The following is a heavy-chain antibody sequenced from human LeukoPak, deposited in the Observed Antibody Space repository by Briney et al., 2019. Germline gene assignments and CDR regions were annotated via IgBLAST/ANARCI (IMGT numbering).Heavy chain of an antibody. Sequence: LPGGSLRLSCAASGFTFSSYEMNWVRQAPGKGLEWVSYISSSGSTIYYADSVKGRFTISRDNSKNTLYLQMNSLRAEDTAVYYCAKVAAAIIKEGMARGGALDIWGQGTMVAVSS. CDR3: AKVAAAIIKEGMARGGALDI. V-gene: IGHV3-48*03. J-gene: IGHJ3*02. CDR1: GFTFSSYE. CDR2: ISSSGSTI. D-gene: IGHD3-10*01.